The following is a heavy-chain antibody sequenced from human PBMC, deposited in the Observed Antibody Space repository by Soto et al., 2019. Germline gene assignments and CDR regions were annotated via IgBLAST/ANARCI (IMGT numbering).Heavy chain of an antibody. V-gene: IGHV1-3*01. CDR1: GYTFSAYG. D-gene: IGHD1-1*01. J-gene: IGHJ6*02. CDR3: ARGKGMEENYFYYGLDI. Sequence: ASVKVSCKASGYTFSAYGMHWVRQAPGQSLEWMGWLNGGTGQTRYSQRFQDRVIITRDTSASTGYMELSSLRSEDTAVYYCARGKGMEENYFYYGLDIWGQGTTVTVSS. CDR2: LNGGTGQT.